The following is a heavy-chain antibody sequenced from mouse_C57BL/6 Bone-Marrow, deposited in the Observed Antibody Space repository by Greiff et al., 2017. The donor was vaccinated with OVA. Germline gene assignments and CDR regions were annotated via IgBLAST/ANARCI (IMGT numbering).Heavy chain of an antibody. V-gene: IGHV1-15*01. CDR3: TPQLGRFDY. Sequence: LQESGAELVRPGASVTLSCKASGYTFTDYEMHWVKQTPVHGLEWIGAIDPETGGTAYNQKFKGKAILTADKSSSTAYMELRSLTSEDSAVYYCTPQLGRFDYWGQGTTLTVSS. CDR2: IDPETGGT. CDR1: GYTFTDYE. J-gene: IGHJ2*01. D-gene: IGHD4-1*02.